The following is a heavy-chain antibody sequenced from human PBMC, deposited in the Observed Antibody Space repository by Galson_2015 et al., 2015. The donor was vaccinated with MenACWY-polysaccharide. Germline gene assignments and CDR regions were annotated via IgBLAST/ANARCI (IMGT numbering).Heavy chain of an antibody. CDR3: ARLPGGFLFDNY. Sequence: SLRLSCAASGFSFNSYVMNRVRLAPGKGLEWVSSIGGSGDSMSYADSVKGRFTISRDNAKTSLYLQMDSLRAEDTAVYYCARLPGGFLFDNYWGQGTLVTVSS. CDR1: GFSFNSYV. J-gene: IGHJ4*02. D-gene: IGHD3-3*01. V-gene: IGHV3-21*01. CDR2: IGGSGDSM.